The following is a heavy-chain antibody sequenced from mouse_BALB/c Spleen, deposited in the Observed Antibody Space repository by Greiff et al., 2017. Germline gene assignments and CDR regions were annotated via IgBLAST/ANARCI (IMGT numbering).Heavy chain of an antibody. CDR2: IDPSDSET. V-gene: IGHV1S126*01. J-gene: IGHJ4*01. D-gene: IGHD2-14*01. CDR3: ARGEVRRIGY. Sequence: VKLVESGPQLVRPGASVKISCKASGYSFTSYWMHWVKQRPGQGLEWIGMIDPSDSETRLNQKFKDKATLTVDKSSSTAYMQLSSPTSEDSAVYYCARGEVRRIGYWGQGTSVTVSS. CDR1: GYSFTSYW.